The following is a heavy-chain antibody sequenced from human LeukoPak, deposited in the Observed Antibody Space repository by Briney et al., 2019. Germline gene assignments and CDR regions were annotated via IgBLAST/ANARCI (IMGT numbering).Heavy chain of an antibody. CDR3: ARVRGDSSGYYYYNAFDI. D-gene: IGHD3-22*01. Sequence: ASVKVSCKASGYTFTGYYMRWVRQAPGQGLEWMGWINPNSGGTNYAQKFQGRVTMTRDTSISTAYMELSRLRSDDTAVYYCARVRGDSSGYYYYNAFDIWGQGTMVTVSS. CDR1: GYTFTGYY. CDR2: INPNSGGT. V-gene: IGHV1-2*02. J-gene: IGHJ3*02.